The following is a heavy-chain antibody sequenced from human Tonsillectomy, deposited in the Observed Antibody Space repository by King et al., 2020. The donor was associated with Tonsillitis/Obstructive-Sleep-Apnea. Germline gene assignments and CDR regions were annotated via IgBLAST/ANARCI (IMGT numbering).Heavy chain of an antibody. CDR2: IFSGGRT. D-gene: IGHD1/OR15-1a*01. J-gene: IGHJ5*02. CDR1: GFSVSDNY. V-gene: IGHV3-66*01. Sequence: VQLVESGGGLFQPGGSLRLSCAASGFSVSDNYMNWVRQAPGKGLEWVSTIFSGGRTFYADSVKGKFIISRDVSKNTVFLEMNSLRIEDTAVYYCTRETNNGDIRGLVRPRGQGTLVTVSS. CDR3: TRETNNGDIRGLVRP.